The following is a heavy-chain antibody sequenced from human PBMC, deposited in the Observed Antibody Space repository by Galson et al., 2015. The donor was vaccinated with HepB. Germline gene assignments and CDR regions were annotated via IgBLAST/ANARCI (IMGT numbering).Heavy chain of an antibody. CDR2: ISSSGNTK. V-gene: IGHV3-48*03. CDR1: GFTFSSYE. D-gene: IGHD5-12*01. CDR3: ARVWRLSGYEFVDY. Sequence: SLRLSCAASGFTFSSYEMNWVRQAPGKGLEWVSYISSSGNTKSYADSVKGRFTVSRDNAENSLYLQMNNLRAEDTAVYYCARVWRLSGYEFVDYWGQGTLVTVSS. J-gene: IGHJ4*02.